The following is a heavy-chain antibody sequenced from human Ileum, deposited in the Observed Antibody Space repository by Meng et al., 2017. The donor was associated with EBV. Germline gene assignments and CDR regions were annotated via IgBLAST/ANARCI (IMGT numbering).Heavy chain of an antibody. Sequence: QPVLPGAGPGRVKPPETLALTVSVAGGSISSSNYCWGWIRQPPGKGLEWIQSICYTDYTYYNPSLKSRVTISADKSKNQFSLRLNSLTAADTAVYYCAMGPDYAKTGYWGQGTLVTVSS. CDR1: GGSISSSNYC. CDR3: AMGPDYAKTGY. J-gene: IGHJ4*02. CDR2: ICYTDYT. D-gene: IGHD4-17*01. V-gene: IGHV4-39*01.